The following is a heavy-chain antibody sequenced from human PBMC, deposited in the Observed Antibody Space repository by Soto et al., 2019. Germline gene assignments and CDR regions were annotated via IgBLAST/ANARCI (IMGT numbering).Heavy chain of an antibody. CDR3: AREYTAWPLAYGLDV. Sequence: RGSLRLSCAASGFPFSDSYMSWVRQAPGKGLEWVSSISSRSDIYYADSVKGRFTISRDNAKNSVSLQMNSLRAEDTAVYYCAREYTAWPLAYGLDVWGQGATVTVSS. V-gene: IGHV3-21*01. J-gene: IGHJ6*02. CDR2: ISSRSDI. CDR1: GFPFSDSY. D-gene: IGHD2-2*02.